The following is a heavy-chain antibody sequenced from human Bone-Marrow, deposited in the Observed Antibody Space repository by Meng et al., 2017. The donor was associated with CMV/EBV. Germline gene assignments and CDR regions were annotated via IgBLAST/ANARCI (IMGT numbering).Heavy chain of an antibody. D-gene: IGHD2-2*01. J-gene: IGHJ6*02. CDR3: ARYTREDIVVGPAAISYYGMDV. CDR1: GYSFTSYW. Sequence: GESLKISCKGSGYSFTSYWIGWVRQMRGKGLEWMGIIYPGDSDTRYSPSFQGQVTISADKSISTAYLQWSSLKASDTAMYYCARYTREDIVVGPAAISYYGMDVWGQGTMVTVSS. CDR2: IYPGDSDT. V-gene: IGHV5-51*01.